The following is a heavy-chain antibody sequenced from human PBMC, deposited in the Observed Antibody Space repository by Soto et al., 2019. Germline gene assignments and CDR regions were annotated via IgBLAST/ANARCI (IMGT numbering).Heavy chain of an antibody. CDR1: GGSISSSSYY. CDR3: ARHLSRIAVAGTFNV. D-gene: IGHD6-19*01. Sequence: SETLSLTCTVSGGSISSSSYYWGWIRQPPGKGLEWIGSIYYSGSTYYNPSLKSRVTISVDTSKNQFSLKLSPVTAADTAVYYCARHLSRIAVAGTFNVWGQGTTVTVSS. J-gene: IGHJ6*02. V-gene: IGHV4-39*01. CDR2: IYYSGST.